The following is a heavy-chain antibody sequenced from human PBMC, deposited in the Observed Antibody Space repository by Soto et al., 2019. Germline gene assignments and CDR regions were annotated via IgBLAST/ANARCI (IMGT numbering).Heavy chain of an antibody. J-gene: IGHJ5*02. Sequence: SVKVSCKASGGNFSSYAISWVRQAPGQGLEWMGGIIPIFGTANYAQKFQGRVTITADESTSTAYMELSSLRSEDTAVYYCARAWEYTTRYNWFDPWGQGTLVTVSS. CDR3: ARAWEYTTRYNWFDP. CDR2: IIPIFGTA. CDR1: GGNFSSYA. D-gene: IGHD1-26*01. V-gene: IGHV1-69*13.